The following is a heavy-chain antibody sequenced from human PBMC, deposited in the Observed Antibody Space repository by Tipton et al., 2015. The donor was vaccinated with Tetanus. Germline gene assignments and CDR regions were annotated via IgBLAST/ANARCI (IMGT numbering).Heavy chain of an antibody. Sequence: GSLRLSCTVSGGSMNSYYWSWIRQPPGKGLEWIGYIYYTGGTNYNPSLKSGVTISLDTSKNQFSLKLTSVSAADTAVYYCARLTGHSMDVVDYYYFGMDVWGQGTKVTVSS. D-gene: IGHD2-21*01. CDR2: IYYTGGT. CDR1: GGSMNSYY. V-gene: IGHV4-59*01. CDR3: ARLTGHSMDVVDYYYFGMDV. J-gene: IGHJ6*02.